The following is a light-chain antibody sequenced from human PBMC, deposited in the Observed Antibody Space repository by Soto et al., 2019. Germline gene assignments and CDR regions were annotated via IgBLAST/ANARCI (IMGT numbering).Light chain of an antibody. CDR1: QNINGW. CDR2: DVS. Sequence: DIQMTQSPSTLSASVGDRVTITCRASQNINGWLAWYQQKPGKAPKFLIYDVSSLASGVPSRFSGSGSGTEFTLTIRSLQPDDFATYYCQQYNSYWWTFGQGTRVEV. J-gene: IGKJ1*01. CDR3: QQYNSYWWT. V-gene: IGKV1-5*01.